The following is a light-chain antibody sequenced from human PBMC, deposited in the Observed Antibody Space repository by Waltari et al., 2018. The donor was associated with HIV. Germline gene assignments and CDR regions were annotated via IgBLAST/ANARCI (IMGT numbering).Light chain of an antibody. Sequence: SYELTQPPSVSVSPGQTARLTCSGDALPKTYAYWYQQRPGQAPVLVIYKDSERPSGIPERFSGSSSGTTVTLTISGVQAEDEADYYCQSADSSNTYVFGTGTKVTVL. J-gene: IGLJ1*01. CDR1: ALPKTY. CDR3: QSADSSNTYV. V-gene: IGLV3-25*03. CDR2: KDS.